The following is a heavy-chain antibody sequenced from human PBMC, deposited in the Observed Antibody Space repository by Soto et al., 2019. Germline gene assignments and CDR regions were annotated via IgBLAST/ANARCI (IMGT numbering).Heavy chain of an antibody. J-gene: IGHJ3*02. CDR2: IVVGSGNT. D-gene: IGHD3-22*01. CDR1: GFTFTSSA. Sequence: ASVKVSCKASGFTFTSSAMQWVRQARGQRLEWIGWIVVGSGNTNYAQKFQERVTITRDMSTSTAYMELSSLRSEDTAVYYCAAVDYDSSGYYAFDIWGQGTMVTVSS. V-gene: IGHV1-58*02. CDR3: AAVDYDSSGYYAFDI.